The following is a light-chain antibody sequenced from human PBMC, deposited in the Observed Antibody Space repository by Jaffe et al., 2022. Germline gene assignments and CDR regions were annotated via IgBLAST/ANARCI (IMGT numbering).Light chain of an antibody. CDR2: HVN. V-gene: IGLV2-11*01. J-gene: IGLJ3*02. CDR1: SSDVGGYNY. Sequence: QSALTQPRSVSGSPGQSVTISCTGTSSDVGGYNYVSWFQQHPGKAPKLMIYHVNKRPSGVPDRFSGSKSGNTASLTISGLQVEDEADYYCCSYAGSHTWVFGGGTKLTVL. CDR3: CSYAGSHTWV.